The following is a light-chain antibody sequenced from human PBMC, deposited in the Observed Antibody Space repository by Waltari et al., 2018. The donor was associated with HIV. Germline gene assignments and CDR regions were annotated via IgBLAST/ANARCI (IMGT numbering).Light chain of an antibody. CDR1: SSDIGTYNL. Sequence: QSALTQSASVSASPGQSITISCTGSSSDIGTYNLVSWFQQHPGKAPRLLIYEVKNRPAGVSPRFSGSKSGNTACLTISGLQAADEADYHCCAYAGFSTYLFGPGTKVTVL. CDR2: EVK. V-gene: IGLV2-23*02. CDR3: CAYAGFSTYL. J-gene: IGLJ1*01.